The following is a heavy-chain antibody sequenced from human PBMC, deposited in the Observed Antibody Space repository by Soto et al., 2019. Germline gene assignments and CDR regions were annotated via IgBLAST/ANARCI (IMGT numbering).Heavy chain of an antibody. CDR2: ISGSGGST. J-gene: IGHJ4*02. V-gene: IGHV3-23*01. D-gene: IGHD2-15*01. CDR1: EGTSINYG. Sequence: RDSSRAAEGTSINYGMSWVRQATGKGLEWVSAISGSGGSTYYADSVKGRFTISRDNSKNTLYLQMNSLRAEDTAVYYCAEHVVKSWGQGTLVTVSS. CDR3: AEHVVKS.